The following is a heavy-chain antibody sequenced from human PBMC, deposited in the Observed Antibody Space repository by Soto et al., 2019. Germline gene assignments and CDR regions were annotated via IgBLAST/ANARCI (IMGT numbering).Heavy chain of an antibody. V-gene: IGHV3-74*01. D-gene: IGHD6-19*01. CDR2: INGDGSST. Sequence: GGSLRLSCAASGFTFSSYWMHWVRQAPGKGLVWVSRINGDGSSTYYADSVKGRFTISRDNSKSTLYLQVNSLRAEDTAVYYCAKAAVGSDWYSAFDIWGQGTMVTVSS. CDR1: GFTFSSYW. J-gene: IGHJ3*02. CDR3: AKAAVGSDWYSAFDI.